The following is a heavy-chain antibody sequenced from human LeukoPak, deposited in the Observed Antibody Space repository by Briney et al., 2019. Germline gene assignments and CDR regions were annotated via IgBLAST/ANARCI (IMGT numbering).Heavy chain of an antibody. CDR1: GGSFSGYY. V-gene: IGHV3-15*01. D-gene: IGHD1-26*01. CDR2: IKSKTDGGTT. CDR3: TTLGGGRDY. Sequence: ETLSLTCAVYGGSFSGYYWSWVRQAPGKGLEWVGRIKSKTDGGTTDYAAPVKGRFTISREDSKNTLYLQMNSLKTEDTAVYYCTTLGGGRDYWGQGTLVTVSS. J-gene: IGHJ4*02.